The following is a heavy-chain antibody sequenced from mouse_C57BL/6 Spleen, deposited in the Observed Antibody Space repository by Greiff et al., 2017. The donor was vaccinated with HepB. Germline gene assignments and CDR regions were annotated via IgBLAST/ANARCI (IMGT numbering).Heavy chain of an antibody. D-gene: IGHD2-13*01. CDR1: GFSLTSYG. CDR3: ARNAGDYPYYAMDY. J-gene: IGHJ4*01. Sequence: QVQLKESGPGLVQPSQSLSITCTVSGFSLTSYGVHWVRQSPGKGLEWLGVIWSGGSTDYNAAFISRLSISKDNSKSQVFFKMNSLQADDTAIYYCARNAGDYPYYAMDYWGQGTSVTVSS. V-gene: IGHV2-2*01. CDR2: IWSGGST.